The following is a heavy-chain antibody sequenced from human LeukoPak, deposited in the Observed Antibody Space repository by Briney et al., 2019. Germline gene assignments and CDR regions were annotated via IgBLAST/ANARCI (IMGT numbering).Heavy chain of an antibody. Sequence: SQTLSLTCTVSGGSISSGGYYWSWIRQHPGKGLELIGYMYYSGSTHYNPSLKSRVTISLDTSKSQFSLKLSSVTAADTAVYYCARVSSGAFDIWGQGTMVTVSS. V-gene: IGHV4-31*03. J-gene: IGHJ3*02. D-gene: IGHD2-15*01. CDR1: GGSISSGGYY. CDR2: MYYSGST. CDR3: ARVSSGAFDI.